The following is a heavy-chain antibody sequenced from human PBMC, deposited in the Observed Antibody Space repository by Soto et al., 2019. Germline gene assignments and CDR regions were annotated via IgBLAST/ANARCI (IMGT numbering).Heavy chain of an antibody. CDR2: IYHSGST. CDR1: GGSISSGGYS. CDR3: ARVRDWFDP. J-gene: IGHJ5*02. Sequence: SETLSLTCAVSGGSISSGGYSWSWIRQPPGKGLEWIGYIYHSGSTYYNPSLKSRVTISVDRSKNQFSLKLSSVTAADMAVYYCARVRDWFDPWGQGPLVTVSS. V-gene: IGHV4-30-2*01.